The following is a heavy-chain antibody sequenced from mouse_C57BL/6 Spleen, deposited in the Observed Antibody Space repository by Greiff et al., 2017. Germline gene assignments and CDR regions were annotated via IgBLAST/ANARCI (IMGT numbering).Heavy chain of an antibody. D-gene: IGHD2-13*01. Sequence: VQLQQSGAELVKPGASVKLSCTASGFNIKDYYMHWVKQRTEQGLEWIGRIDPEDGETKYAPKFQGRDTITADTSSDTACLQFSSLTSEDTAVYYCDLYGDSAYWGQGTLVTVSA. CDR1: GFNIKDYY. V-gene: IGHV14-2*01. J-gene: IGHJ3*01. CDR2: IDPEDGET. CDR3: DLYGDSAY.